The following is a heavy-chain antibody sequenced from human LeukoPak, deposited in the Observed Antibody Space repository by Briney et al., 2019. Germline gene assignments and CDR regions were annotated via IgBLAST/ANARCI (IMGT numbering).Heavy chain of an antibody. Sequence: GGSLRLSCVVSGFTFSSSWMTWVRQAPGKGLEWVANIKQDGSETHYVDPVKGRFTISRDNAKNSLYLQMNSLRAEDTAVYYCAREPGIGYAFDIWGHGTVVTVSS. CDR2: IKQDGSET. V-gene: IGHV3-7*01. D-gene: IGHD2/OR15-2a*01. J-gene: IGHJ3*02. CDR1: GFTFSSSW. CDR3: AREPGIGYAFDI.